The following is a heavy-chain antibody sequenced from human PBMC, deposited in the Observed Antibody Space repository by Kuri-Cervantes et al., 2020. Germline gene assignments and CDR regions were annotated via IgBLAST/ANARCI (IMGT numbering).Heavy chain of an antibody. CDR3: ARRDAFDI. V-gene: IGHV4-39*01. Sequence: SETLSLTCTVSGGSISSSSYYWGWIRQPPGKGLEWIGSIYYSGSTYYNPSLKSRVTISVDTSKNQFSLKLSSVTAADTAVYYCARRDAFDIWGQGTMVTISS. CDR2: IYYSGST. CDR1: GGSISSSSYY. J-gene: IGHJ3*02.